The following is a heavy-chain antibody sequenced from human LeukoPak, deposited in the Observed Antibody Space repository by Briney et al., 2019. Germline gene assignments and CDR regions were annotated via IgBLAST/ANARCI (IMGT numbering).Heavy chain of an antibody. CDR3: ARIGVDYGDYVTPHVNAFDI. V-gene: IGHV4-39*07. D-gene: IGHD4-17*01. J-gene: IGHJ3*02. CDR2: IYYSGST. Sequence: SETLSLTCTVSGGSISSSSYYWGWIRQPPGKGLEWIGSIYYSGSTYYNPSLKSRVTISVDTSKNQFSLKLSSVTAADTAVYYCARIGVDYGDYVTPHVNAFDIWGQGTMVTVSS. CDR1: GGSISSSSYY.